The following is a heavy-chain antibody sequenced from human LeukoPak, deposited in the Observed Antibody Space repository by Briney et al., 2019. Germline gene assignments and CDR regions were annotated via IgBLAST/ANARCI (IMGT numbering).Heavy chain of an antibody. J-gene: IGHJ6*03. V-gene: IGHV4-34*01. Sequence: PSETLSLTCAVYVWSFSVYYCSWIRHPPLNLLQWIGEINHIGSTNYNPSLKSRVTISVDTSKNQFSLKLSSVTAADTAVYYCARHRGQQLVFPHYYYYYYMDVWGKGTTVTISS. D-gene: IGHD6-13*01. CDR1: VWSFSVYY. CDR3: ARHRGQQLVFPHYYYYYYMDV. CDR2: INHIGST.